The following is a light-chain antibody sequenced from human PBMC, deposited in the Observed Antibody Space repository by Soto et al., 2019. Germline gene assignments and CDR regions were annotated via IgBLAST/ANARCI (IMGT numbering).Light chain of an antibody. Sequence: QSALTQPASVSGSPGQSITISCTGTSSDVGGYNYDSWYQHHPGKAPKLMIYDVSNRPSGVSNRFSGSKSGNTASLTISGLQAEDEADYYCSSYTRSYFYVFGTGTKLTVL. J-gene: IGLJ1*01. CDR2: DVS. V-gene: IGLV2-14*03. CDR1: SSDVGGYNY. CDR3: SSYTRSYFYV.